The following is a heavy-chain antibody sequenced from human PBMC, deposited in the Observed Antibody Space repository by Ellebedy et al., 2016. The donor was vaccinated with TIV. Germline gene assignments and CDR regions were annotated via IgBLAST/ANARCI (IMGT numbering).Heavy chain of an antibody. V-gene: IGHV3-7*01. CDR3: ARRASYGDYAVHVKPWFDP. CDR2: IRQEGDEI. CDR1: GFNFRSYW. D-gene: IGHD4-17*01. J-gene: IGHJ5*02. Sequence: PGGSLRLSCAASGFNFRSYWMTWVRQAPGKGLEWVAKIRQEGDEIYYVEAVKGRFTISRDNAKNSLFLQMNSLRVEDTAVYYCARRASYGDYAVHVKPWFDPWGQGTLVTVSS.